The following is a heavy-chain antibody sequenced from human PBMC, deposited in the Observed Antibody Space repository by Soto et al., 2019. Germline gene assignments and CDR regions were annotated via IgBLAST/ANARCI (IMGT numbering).Heavy chain of an antibody. CDR2: ISWNSGSI. V-gene: IGHV3-9*01. CDR1: GFTFDDYA. CDR3: AKDRQGSNKYYYGMDV. J-gene: IGHJ6*02. D-gene: IGHD3-10*01. Sequence: PGGSLRLSCAASGFTFDDYAMHWVRQAPGKGLEWVSGISWNSGSIGYADSVKGRFTISRDNAKNSLYLQMNSLRAEDTALYYCAKDRQGSNKYYYGMDVWGQGTTVTVSS.